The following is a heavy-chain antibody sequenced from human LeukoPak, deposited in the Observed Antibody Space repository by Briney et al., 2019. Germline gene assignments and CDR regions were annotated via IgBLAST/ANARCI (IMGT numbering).Heavy chain of an antibody. CDR3: ARDRGGSSPLSFDY. CDR2: IYYTGNT. D-gene: IGHD6-13*01. Sequence: SETLSLTCTVSGGSISSYYWSWIRQPPGKGLEWIGYIYYTGNTNYNPSLKSRVTISVDTSKNQFSLKLSSVTAADTAVYYCARDRGGSSPLSFDYWGQGTLVTVSS. J-gene: IGHJ4*02. V-gene: IGHV4-59*12. CDR1: GGSISSYY.